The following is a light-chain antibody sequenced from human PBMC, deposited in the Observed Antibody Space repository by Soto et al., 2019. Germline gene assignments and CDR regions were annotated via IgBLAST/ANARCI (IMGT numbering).Light chain of an antibody. V-gene: IGKV1-5*01. J-gene: IGKJ1*01. CDR3: QQYNSYSWT. CDR1: QNIYTW. CDR2: DAS. Sequence: DIQMTQSPATLSASVGDRVTITCRASQNIYTWLAWYQQKPGKAPKLLIYDASSLASGVPSRFSGSGSGTEFTLTISSLQPDDFATYYCQQYNSYSWTFGQGTQVDIK.